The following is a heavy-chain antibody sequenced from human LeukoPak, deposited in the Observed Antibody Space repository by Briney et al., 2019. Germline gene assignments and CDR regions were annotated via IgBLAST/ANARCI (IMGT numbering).Heavy chain of an antibody. V-gene: IGHV3-7*01. CDR3: ARNLGPFDV. J-gene: IGHJ3*01. CDR2: IKEDGSVK. CDR1: GFSFSSTL. Sequence: PGGSLTLSCAASGFSFSSTLLTWVRQAPGKGLEWLANIKEDGSVKNYVDSVKGRFIISRDNARNSLYLQMNSLRAEDTAVYYCARNLGPFDVRGHGTMVTVSS. D-gene: IGHD3-16*01.